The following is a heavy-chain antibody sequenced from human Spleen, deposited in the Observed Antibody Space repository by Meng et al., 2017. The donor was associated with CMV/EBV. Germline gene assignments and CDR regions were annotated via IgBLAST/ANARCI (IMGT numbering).Heavy chain of an antibody. CDR3: ARGHYGMDV. V-gene: IGHV3-11*01. J-gene: IGHJ6*02. CDR1: GFTFGDYY. Sequence: GGSLRLSCVASGFTFGDYYMSWIRQAPGKGLEWVSYISYSGANLDYADSVRGRFTISRDNAENSLFLQMNSLTVDDSAIYYCARGHYGMDVLGPGTTVTVSS. CDR2: ISYSGANL.